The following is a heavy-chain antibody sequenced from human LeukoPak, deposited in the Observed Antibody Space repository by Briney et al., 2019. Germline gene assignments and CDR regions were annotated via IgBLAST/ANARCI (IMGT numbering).Heavy chain of an antibody. J-gene: IGHJ4*02. D-gene: IGHD1-1*01. CDR2: MNTNSGGT. V-gene: IGHV1-2*02. Sequence: ASVKVSCKASGYTFTGYYINWVRQAPGQGLEWMGWMNTNSGGTNCAQKFQGRVTMTRDKSISTANMELSRLRSDDTAVYYCARDLGTPDVDYWGQGTLVTVSS. CDR3: ARDLGTPDVDY. CDR1: GYTFTGYY.